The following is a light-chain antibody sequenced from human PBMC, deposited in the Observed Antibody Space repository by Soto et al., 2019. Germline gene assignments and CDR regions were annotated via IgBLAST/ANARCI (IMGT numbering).Light chain of an antibody. CDR1: QSLLHTNGYNY. CDR2: LGS. CDR3: MQALQTPVT. V-gene: IGKV2-28*01. J-gene: IGKJ4*01. Sequence: DIVLTQFSVSLSVSPGEPASISCRSSQSLLHTNGYNYLDWYLQKPGQSPQLLIYLGSHRASGVPDRFSGSGSGTDFTLKISRVEADDVGIYYCMQALQTPVTFGGGTKVEIK.